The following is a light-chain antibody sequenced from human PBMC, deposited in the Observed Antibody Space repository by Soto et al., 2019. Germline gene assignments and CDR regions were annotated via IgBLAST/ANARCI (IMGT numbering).Light chain of an antibody. V-gene: IGKV1-5*03. CDR1: QTISSW. CDR3: QHYNSYSEA. J-gene: IGKJ1*01. CDR2: KAS. Sequence: DIQMTQSPSTLSGSVGDRVTITCRASQTISSWLAWYQQKPGKAPKLLIYKASTLKSEVPSRFSRSGSGTEFTLTISSLQPDDFATYYCQHYNSYSEAFGQGTKVELK.